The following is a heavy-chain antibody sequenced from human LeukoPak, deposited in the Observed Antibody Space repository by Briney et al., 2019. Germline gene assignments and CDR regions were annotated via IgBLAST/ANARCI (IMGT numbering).Heavy chain of an antibody. J-gene: IGHJ6*02. CDR2: ISGSGGST. Sequence: PGESLRLSCAASGFNVSNHYMTWVRQVPGKGLEWVSAISGSGGSTYYADSVKGRFTISRDNSKNTVYLQMNSLRAEDTAVYYCAREGYYYGMDVWGQGTTVTVSS. CDR3: AREGYYYGMDV. CDR1: GFNVSNHY. V-gene: IGHV3-23*01.